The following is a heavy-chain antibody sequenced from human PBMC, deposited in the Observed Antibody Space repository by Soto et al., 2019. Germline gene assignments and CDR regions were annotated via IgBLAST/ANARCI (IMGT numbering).Heavy chain of an antibody. J-gene: IGHJ5*02. CDR2: IYHGGTT. CDR3: ARGSFKGWLDP. V-gene: IGHV4-30-2*01. Sequence: PSETLSLTCAVSGGSISSGGYSWSWIRQPPGKGLEWIGYIYHGGTTYYNPSLKSRVAISVDSSKNQFSLNLSSVTAADMAVYYCARGSFKGWLDPWGQGTLVTVSS. CDR1: GGSISSGGYS.